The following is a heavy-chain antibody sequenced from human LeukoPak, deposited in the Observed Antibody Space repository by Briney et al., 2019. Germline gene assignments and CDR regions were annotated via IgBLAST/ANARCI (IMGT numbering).Heavy chain of an antibody. J-gene: IGHJ3*01. CDR3: ASYVGGNSYGWAFDV. Sequence: GGSLRLSCAASGFTFSSYAMHWVRQAPGKGLEWVAVISYDGSNKYYADSVKGRFTISRDNSKNTLYLQMNSLRAEDTAVYYCASYVGGNSYGWAFDVWGQGTMVTVSS. CDR2: ISYDGSNK. V-gene: IGHV3-30-3*01. CDR1: GFTFSSYA. D-gene: IGHD5-18*01.